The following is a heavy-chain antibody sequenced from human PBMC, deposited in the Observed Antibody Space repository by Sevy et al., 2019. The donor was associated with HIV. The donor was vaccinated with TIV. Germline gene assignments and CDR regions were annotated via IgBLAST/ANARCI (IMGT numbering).Heavy chain of an antibody. CDR2: INHSGST. D-gene: IGHD6-19*01. J-gene: IGHJ4*02. Sequence: SETMSLTCAVYGGSFSGYYWNWIRQPPGKGLEWIGEINHSGSTNYNPSLKSRVTISVDTSKNQFSLKLSSVTAADTAVYYCARYRVAGNFDYWGQGTLVTVSS. V-gene: IGHV4-34*01. CDR3: ARYRVAGNFDY. CDR1: GGSFSGYY.